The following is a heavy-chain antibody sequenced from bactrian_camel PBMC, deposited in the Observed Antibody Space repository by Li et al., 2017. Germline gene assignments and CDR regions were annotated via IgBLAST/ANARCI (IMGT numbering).Heavy chain of an antibody. CDR1: GFGLNFYW. Sequence: HVQLVESGGGLVQPGGSLRLSCAASGFGLNFYWMYWVRQAPGKGLEWVSTIISGGGTTYYADSVKGRFTISQDSAKNTLYLHMNSLKPEDTAMYYCVAGGTRLRNGVGPAHWMNSMNSGARGPRSPSP. CDR2: IISGGGTT. J-gene: IGHJ4*01. V-gene: IGHV3S1*01. D-gene: IGHD5*01. CDR3: VAGGTRLRNGVGPAHWMNSMNS.